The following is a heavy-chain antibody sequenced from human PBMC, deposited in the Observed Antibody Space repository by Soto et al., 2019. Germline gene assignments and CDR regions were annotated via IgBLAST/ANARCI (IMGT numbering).Heavy chain of an antibody. J-gene: IGHJ6*03. CDR2: IYYSGST. D-gene: IGHD3-10*01. Sequence: QLQLQESGPGLVKPSETLSLTCTVSGGSISSSSYYWGWIRQPPGKGLEWIGSIYYSGSTYYNPSLKSRVTISVDTSKNQFSLKLSSVTAADTAVYYCARHADEYYYGSGSLGGYYYMDVWGKGTTVTVSS. CDR1: GGSISSSSYY. V-gene: IGHV4-39*01. CDR3: ARHADEYYYGSGSLGGYYYMDV.